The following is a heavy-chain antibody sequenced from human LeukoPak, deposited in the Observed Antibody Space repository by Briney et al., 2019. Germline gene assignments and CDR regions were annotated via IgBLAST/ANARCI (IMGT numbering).Heavy chain of an antibody. J-gene: IGHJ5*02. D-gene: IGHD6-6*01. V-gene: IGHV4-34*01. CDR3: ARWYSSSTNWFDP. Sequence: SETLSLTCAVHGGSFSGYYWSWIRQPPGKGLEWIGEINHSGSTNYNPSLKSRVTISVDTSMNQFSLKLSSVTAADTAVYYCARWYSSSTNWFDPWGQGTLVTVSS. CDR1: GGSFSGYY. CDR2: INHSGST.